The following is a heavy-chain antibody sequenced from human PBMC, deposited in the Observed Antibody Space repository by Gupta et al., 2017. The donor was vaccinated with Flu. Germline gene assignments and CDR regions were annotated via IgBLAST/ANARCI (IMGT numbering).Heavy chain of an antibody. D-gene: IGHD5-24*01. CDR3: ARGDNFGKYYFDY. J-gene: IGHJ4*02. CDR1: GFTVSSYS. V-gene: IGHV3-21*01. Sequence: EVQLVESGGGLVKPGGSLRLSCAASGFTVSSYSLNWVRQAPGKGLEWVSSISGGSSFIYYADSVKGRFTISRDNAKNSLSLQMNSLRVEDTAVDYCARGDNFGKYYFDYWGQGTRVTVSS. CDR2: ISGGSSFI.